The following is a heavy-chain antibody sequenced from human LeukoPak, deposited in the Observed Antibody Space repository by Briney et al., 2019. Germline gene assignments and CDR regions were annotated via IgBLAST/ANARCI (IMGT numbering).Heavy chain of an antibody. CDR2: IIPIFGTA. CDR3: ARGVVITEDYYYGMDV. D-gene: IGHD3-3*01. V-gene: IGHV1-69*13. Sequence: SVKVSCKASGGTFISYAISWVRQAPGQGLEWMGGIIPIFGTANYAQKFQGRVTITADESTSTAYMELSSLKSEHTAVYYCARGVVITEDYYYGMDVWGQGTTVTVSS. CDR1: GGTFISYA. J-gene: IGHJ6*02.